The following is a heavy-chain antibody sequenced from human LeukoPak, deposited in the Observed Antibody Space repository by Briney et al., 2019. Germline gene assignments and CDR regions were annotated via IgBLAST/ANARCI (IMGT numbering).Heavy chain of an antibody. CDR3: LRDNCGVDY. J-gene: IGHJ4*02. Sequence: PGGSLRLSCAASRFTFSRYWMQLVRQAPGEWQVCVSHINRGGGSTTSADSGKGRFPTSRANAKTTLYLQMTRLRAGNTSVYYGLRDNCGVDYGGRGALVSVSS. V-gene: IGHV3-74*03. CDR2: INRGGGST. D-gene: IGHD1-1*01. CDR1: RFTFSRYW.